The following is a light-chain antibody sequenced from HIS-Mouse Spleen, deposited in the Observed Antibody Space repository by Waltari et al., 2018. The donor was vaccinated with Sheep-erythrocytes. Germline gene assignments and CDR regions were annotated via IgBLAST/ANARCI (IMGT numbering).Light chain of an antibody. V-gene: IGLV2-11*01. CDR2: DVS. CDR3: CSYAGSSTPWV. J-gene: IGLJ3*02. CDR1: SSDVGGYNY. Sequence: QSALTQPRSVSGSPGPSVTISCTGTSSDVGGYNYVSWYHQHPGQAPKLMIYDVSKRPSGVPDRFSGSKSGNTASLTISGLQAEDEADYYCCSYAGSSTPWVFGGGTKLTVL.